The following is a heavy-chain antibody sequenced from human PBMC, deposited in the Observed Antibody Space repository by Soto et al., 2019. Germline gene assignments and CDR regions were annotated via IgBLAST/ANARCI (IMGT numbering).Heavy chain of an antibody. V-gene: IGHV3-23*01. CDR3: ARERTLGVIDS. CDR1: GFTFSNYA. J-gene: IGHJ4*02. D-gene: IGHD6-13*01. CDR2: LSGSGDRT. Sequence: PGGSLRLFCAASGFTFSNYAMTWVRQAPGKGLEWVSALSGSGDRTYYADSVKGRLTTSRDNAKNTLYLHMTSLRAEDTALYYCARERTLGVIDSWGQGTLVTVSS.